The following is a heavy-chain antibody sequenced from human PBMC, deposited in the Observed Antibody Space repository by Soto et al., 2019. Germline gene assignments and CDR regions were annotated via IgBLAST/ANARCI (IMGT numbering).Heavy chain of an antibody. D-gene: IGHD3-9*01. V-gene: IGHV3-66*01. Sequence: EVQLVESGGGLVQPGGSLRLSCAASGFTVSSNYMSWVRQAPGKGLEWVSVIYSGGSTYYADSVKGRFTISRDTSKTTLYLQMNCLRAEDTAVYYCPRAYFDSSSPLHWGQGTLFTVSS. J-gene: IGHJ4*02. CDR3: PRAYFDSSSPLH. CDR1: GFTVSSNY. CDR2: IYSGGST.